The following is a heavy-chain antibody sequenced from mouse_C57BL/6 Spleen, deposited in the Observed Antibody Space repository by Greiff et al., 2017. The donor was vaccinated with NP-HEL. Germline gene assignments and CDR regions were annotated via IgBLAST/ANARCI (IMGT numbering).Heavy chain of an antibody. Sequence: QVQLQQSGAELARPGASVKLSCKASGYTFTSYGISWVKQRTGQGLEWIGEIYPRSGNTYYNEKFKGKATLTADKSSSTAYMELRSLTSEDSAVYFCARLDGSSYVTWFAYWGQGTLVTVSA. CDR3: ARLDGSSYVTWFAY. V-gene: IGHV1-81*01. J-gene: IGHJ3*01. CDR2: IYPRSGNT. D-gene: IGHD1-1*01. CDR1: GYTFTSYG.